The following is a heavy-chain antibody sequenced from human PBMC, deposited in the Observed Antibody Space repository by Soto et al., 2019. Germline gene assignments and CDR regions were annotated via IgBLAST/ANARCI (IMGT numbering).Heavy chain of an antibody. CDR3: AGLGYCSGGSCYFGLYYYMDV. CDR1: GGTFSSYT. V-gene: IGHV1-69*02. D-gene: IGHD2-15*01. CDR2: IIPILGIA. Sequence: QVQLVQSGAEVKKPGSSVKVSCKASGGTFSSYTISWVRQAPGQGLEWMGRIIPILGIANYAQKFQGRVTMTEDISRSTDDMERSSLRSGDTAVYYCAGLGYCSGGSCYFGLYYYMDVWGKGTTVTVSS. J-gene: IGHJ6*03.